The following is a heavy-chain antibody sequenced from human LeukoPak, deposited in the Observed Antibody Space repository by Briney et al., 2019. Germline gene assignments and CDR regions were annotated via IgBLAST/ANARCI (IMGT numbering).Heavy chain of an antibody. J-gene: IGHJ4*02. V-gene: IGHV3-15*01. D-gene: IGHD1-26*01. CDR2: IKSKTDGGTT. CDR1: GFTFSNAW. CDR3: ATERYSGSYYII. Sequence: GGSLRLSCAASGFTFSNAWMNWVRQAPGKGLEWVGRIKSKTDGGTTDYAAPVKGRFTISRDDSENTLYLQMNSLKTEDTAVYYCATERYSGSYYIIWGQGALVTVSS.